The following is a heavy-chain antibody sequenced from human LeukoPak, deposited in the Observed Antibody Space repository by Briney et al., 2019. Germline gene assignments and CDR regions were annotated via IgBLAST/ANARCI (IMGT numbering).Heavy chain of an antibody. CDR2: IWYDGSNK. D-gene: IGHD6-13*01. Sequence: PGRSLRLSCAASGFTFSSYGMHWVRQAPGKGLEWVAVIWYDGSNKYYADSVKGRFTISRDNSKNTLYLQMNSLRAEDTAVYYCARGYSSSSHWGQGTLVTVSS. CDR3: ARGYSSSSH. J-gene: IGHJ4*02. V-gene: IGHV3-33*01. CDR1: GFTFSSYG.